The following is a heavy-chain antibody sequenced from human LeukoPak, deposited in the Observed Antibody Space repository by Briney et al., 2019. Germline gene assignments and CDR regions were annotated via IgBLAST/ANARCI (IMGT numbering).Heavy chain of an antibody. V-gene: IGHV1-2*02. Sequence: ASVKVSCKASGYTFTGYYMHWVRQAPGQGLEWMGWINPNSGGTNYAQKFQGRVTMTRDTSISTAYMELSRLRSDDTAVYYCARDPHRGYYYMDVWGKGTTVTVSS. CDR3: ARDPHRGYYYMDV. D-gene: IGHD3-10*02. J-gene: IGHJ6*03. CDR1: GYTFTGYY. CDR2: INPNSGGT.